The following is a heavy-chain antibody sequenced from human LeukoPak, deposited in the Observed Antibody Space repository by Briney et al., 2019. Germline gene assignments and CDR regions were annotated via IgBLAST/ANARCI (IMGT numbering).Heavy chain of an antibody. D-gene: IGHD6-6*01. CDR3: AKRKAPYSSSSTVDY. CDR2: ISGSGGST. V-gene: IGHV3-23*01. CDR1: GFTFSSYA. J-gene: IGHJ4*02. Sequence: GGSLRLSCAASGFTFSSYAMSWVRQAPGKGLEWVSAISGSGGSTYYADSVKGRFTISRDNSKNTLYLQMNSLRAEDTAVYYCAKRKAPYSSSSTVDYWGQGTLVTVSS.